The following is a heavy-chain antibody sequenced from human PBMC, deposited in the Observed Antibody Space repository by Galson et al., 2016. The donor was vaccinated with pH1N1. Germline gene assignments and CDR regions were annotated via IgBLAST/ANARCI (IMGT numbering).Heavy chain of an antibody. CDR3: ARRIYGGNSY. D-gene: IGHD4-23*01. Sequence: SLRLPCAASGFTFSDYWMTWVRQAPGKGLEWVANIKEDGSEKHYVDSVKGRFIISRDNAKNSLYLQMNSLRAEDTALYYCARRIYGGNSYWGQGALISVSS. V-gene: IGHV3-7*01. CDR2: IKEDGSEK. J-gene: IGHJ4*02. CDR1: GFTFSDYW.